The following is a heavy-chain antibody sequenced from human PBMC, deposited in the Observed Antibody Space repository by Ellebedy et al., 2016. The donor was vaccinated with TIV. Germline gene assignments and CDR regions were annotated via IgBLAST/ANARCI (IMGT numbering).Heavy chain of an antibody. CDR1: GSPVSSGTYY. CDR2: ISYSGST. Sequence: MPSETLSLTCTVPGSPVSSGTYYWSWIRQPPGKGLEWIGFISYSGSTSYNPSLKSRVTISVDTSKNQFSLKVGSVSAADTAVYYCARGVSVWGQGTTVTVSS. D-gene: IGHD2-8*01. CDR3: ARGVSV. V-gene: IGHV4-61*01. J-gene: IGHJ6*02.